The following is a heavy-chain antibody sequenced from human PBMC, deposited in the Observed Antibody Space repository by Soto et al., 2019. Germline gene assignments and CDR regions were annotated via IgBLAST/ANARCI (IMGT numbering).Heavy chain of an antibody. V-gene: IGHV3-23*01. CDR1: GFTFSSYA. D-gene: IGHD2-21*02. J-gene: IGHJ4*02. CDR3: AKDRDLVVVTAILDY. Sequence: GGSLRLSCAASGFTFSSYAMSWVHQAPGRGLEWVSAISGSGGSTYYEDSVKGRFTISRDNSKNTLYLQMNSLRAEDTAVYYCAKDRDLVVVTAILDYWGQGTLVTVSS. CDR2: ISGSGGST.